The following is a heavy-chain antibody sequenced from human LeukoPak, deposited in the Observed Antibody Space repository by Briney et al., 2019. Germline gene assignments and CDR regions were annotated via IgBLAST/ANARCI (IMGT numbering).Heavy chain of an antibody. CDR3: ARVRTYGSGSYPLYYYYYMDV. CDR1: GDSISSNSFY. Sequence: SETLSLTCTVSGDSISSNSFYWGWIRQPPGKGLEWIGSIYYSGSTYYNPSLKSRVTISVDTSKNQFSLKLSSVTAADTAVYYCARVRTYGSGSYPLYYYYYMDVWGKGTTVTVSS. D-gene: IGHD3-10*01. CDR2: IYYSGST. J-gene: IGHJ6*03. V-gene: IGHV4-39*07.